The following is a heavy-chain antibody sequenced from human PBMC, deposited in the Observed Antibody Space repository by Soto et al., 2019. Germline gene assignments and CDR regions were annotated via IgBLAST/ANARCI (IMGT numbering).Heavy chain of an antibody. CDR3: ARSYYDSSGYYFDYIDY. V-gene: IGHV4-30-2*01. J-gene: IGHJ4*02. Sequence: SLTRSLTCVVCGGCISSGGSSWCWIRQPTGKGLAWIGYIYHSGSTYYNPSLKSRVSISYGRSKNRFSPSVCSVNAGAAAGYCCARSYYDSSGYYFDYIDYWRQRTLVAVSS. CDR2: IYHSGST. CDR1: GGCISSGGSS. D-gene: IGHD3-22*01.